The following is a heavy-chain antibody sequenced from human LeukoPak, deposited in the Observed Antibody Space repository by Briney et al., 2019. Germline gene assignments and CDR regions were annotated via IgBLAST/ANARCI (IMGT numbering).Heavy chain of an antibody. J-gene: IGHJ4*02. V-gene: IGHV1-69*04. CDR3: ARDHQVVAATHSDY. Sequence: GSSVKVSCKASGGTFSSYAISWVRQAPGQGLEWMGRIIPILGIANYAQKFQGRVTITADKSTSTACMELSSLRSEDTAVYYCARDHQVVAATHSDYWGQGTLVTVSS. D-gene: IGHD2-15*01. CDR2: IIPILGIA. CDR1: GGTFSSYA.